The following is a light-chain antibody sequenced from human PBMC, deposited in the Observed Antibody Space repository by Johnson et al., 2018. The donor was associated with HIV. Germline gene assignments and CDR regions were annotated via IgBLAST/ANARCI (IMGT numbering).Light chain of an antibody. CDR1: RSSIGNNY. Sequence: QSVLTQPPSVSAAPGQKVTISCSGGRSSIGNNYVSWYQQLPGTAPKLLIYDNNKRPSGIPDRFSGSKSGTSATLDITGLKTGDDGDYYCESWDSSLSTGSYVFGTGTKVTVL. CDR3: ESWDSSLSTGSYV. CDR2: DNN. J-gene: IGLJ1*01. V-gene: IGLV1-51*01.